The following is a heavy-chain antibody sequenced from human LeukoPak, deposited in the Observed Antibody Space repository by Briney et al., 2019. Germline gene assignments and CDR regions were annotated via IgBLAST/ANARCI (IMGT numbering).Heavy chain of an antibody. CDR2: INSNGNTT. Sequence: QPGGSLRLSCAASGFTFSTYWMHWARQFPGKGLVWVSRINSNGNTTPYADSVKGRFTISRDNAKNTLFLQMNSLRAEDTAVYYCARGCGNSYAPVDYWGQGTLVAVSS. CDR1: GFTFSTYW. J-gene: IGHJ4*02. D-gene: IGHD5-18*01. V-gene: IGHV3-74*01. CDR3: ARGCGNSYAPVDY.